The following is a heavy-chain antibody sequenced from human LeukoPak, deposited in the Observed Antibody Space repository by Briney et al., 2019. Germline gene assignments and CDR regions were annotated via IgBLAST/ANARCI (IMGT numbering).Heavy chain of an antibody. CDR1: GFTFNRYA. Sequence: GRSLRLSCAASGFTFNRYAMHWVRQAPGKGPEWVALISFDGSKRYYPDSVKGRFTISRDNSNNMVNLRMDSLRTEDTAMYYCARAMEWADFDSWGQGTLVTVSS. CDR2: ISFDGSKR. CDR3: ARAMEWADFDS. D-gene: IGHD3-3*01. J-gene: IGHJ4*02. V-gene: IGHV3-30*01.